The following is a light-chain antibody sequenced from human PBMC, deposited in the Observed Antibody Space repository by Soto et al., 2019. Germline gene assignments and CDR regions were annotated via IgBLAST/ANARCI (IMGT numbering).Light chain of an antibody. CDR2: DVN. J-gene: IGLJ2*01. CDR3: GSYTRSNSVI. Sequence: QSVLTQPASVSGSPGQWIAISCTGTSSDIGAYAYVSWYQQHPGKIPKLIVFDVNYRPSGVSSRFSGSKSGNTASLTISGLQAEDEADYYCGSYTRSNSVIFGGGTKLTVL. CDR1: SSDIGAYAY. V-gene: IGLV2-14*03.